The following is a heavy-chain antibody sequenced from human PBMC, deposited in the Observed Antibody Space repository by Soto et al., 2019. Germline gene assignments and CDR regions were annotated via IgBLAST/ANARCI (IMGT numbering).Heavy chain of an antibody. CDR2: IYYSGST. D-gene: IGHD4-17*01. V-gene: IGHV4-59*01. Sequence: SETLSLTCAVCGGSIXSYYWSWIRQPPGKGLEWIGYIYYSGSTNYNPSLKSRVTISVDTSKNQFSLKLSSVTAADTAVYYCARRYGASFDYWGQGTLVTVSS. CDR1: GGSIXSYY. CDR3: ARRYGASFDY. J-gene: IGHJ4*02.